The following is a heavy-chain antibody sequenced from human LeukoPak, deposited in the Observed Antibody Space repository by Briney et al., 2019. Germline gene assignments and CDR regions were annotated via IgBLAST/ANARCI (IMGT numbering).Heavy chain of an antibody. CDR2: IPSSGNDI. D-gene: IGHD6-19*01. Sequence: GGSLRLSCAASGFTFSVHGMTWVRQAPGKGLEWVSTIPSSGNDIYYADSVKGRFTISRDNAKNSVYLQMNSLTADDTAVYYCARDGSGWSGDVWGQGTTVTVSS. CDR1: GFTFSVHG. V-gene: IGHV3-21*01. CDR3: ARDGSGWSGDV. J-gene: IGHJ6*02.